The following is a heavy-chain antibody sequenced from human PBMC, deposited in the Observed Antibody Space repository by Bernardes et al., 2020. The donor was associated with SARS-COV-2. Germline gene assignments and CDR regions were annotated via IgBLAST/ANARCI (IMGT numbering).Heavy chain of an antibody. J-gene: IGHJ4*02. CDR2: VGTDGNT. Sequence: GGSLILSCAASGFSLSSHAMSWVRQAPGKGLEWVSGVGTDGNTHYTDSVRGRFSISRDNSKNILYLQMNSLRGEDTAVYFCARDLFWWSAADYWGQGTLVTVS. CDR3: ARDLFWWSAADY. V-gene: IGHV3-23*01. D-gene: IGHD3-16*01. CDR1: GFSLSSHA.